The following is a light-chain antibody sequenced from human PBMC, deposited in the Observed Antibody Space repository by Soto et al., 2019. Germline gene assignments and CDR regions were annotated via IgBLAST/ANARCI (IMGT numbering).Light chain of an antibody. CDR3: QQYAASRT. CDR2: GAS. Sequence: VVTKCPGTLSLSKGERGPLSRRASQSVGSNLAWYQHKPGQAPRLLIYGASSRATGIPDRFSGSGSGTDFTLTISRLEPEDFAVYYCQQYAASRTFGQGTKVDIK. J-gene: IGKJ1*01. CDR1: QSVGSN. V-gene: IGKV3-20*01.